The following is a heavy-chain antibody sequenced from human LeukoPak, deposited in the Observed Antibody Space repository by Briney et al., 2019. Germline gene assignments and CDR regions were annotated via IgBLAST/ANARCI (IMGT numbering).Heavy chain of an antibody. CDR1: GFTFSSYA. CDR3: ARAGRLQYGDYVAFDY. CDR2: ISYDGSNK. Sequence: GGSLRLSCAASGFTFSSYAMHWVRQAPGKGLEWVAVISYDGSNKYYADSVKGRFTISRDNSKNTLYLQMNSLRAEDTAVYYCARAGRLQYGDYVAFDYWGQGTLVTVSS. J-gene: IGHJ4*02. D-gene: IGHD4-17*01. V-gene: IGHV3-30-3*01.